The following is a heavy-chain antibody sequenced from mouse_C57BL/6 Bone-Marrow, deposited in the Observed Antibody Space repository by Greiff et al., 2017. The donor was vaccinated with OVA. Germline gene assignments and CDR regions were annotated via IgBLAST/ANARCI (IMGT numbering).Heavy chain of an antibody. J-gene: IGHJ3*01. D-gene: IGHD2-3*01. CDR1: GFTFSSYG. V-gene: IGHV5-6*01. CDR2: ISSGGSYT. Sequence: EVHLVESGGDLVKPGGSLKLSCAASGFTFSSYGMSWVRQTPDKRLEWVATISSGGSYTYYPDSVKGRFTISRDNAKNTLYLQMSSLKSEDTAMYYCARRYDGAFAYWGQGTLVTVSA. CDR3: ARRYDGAFAY.